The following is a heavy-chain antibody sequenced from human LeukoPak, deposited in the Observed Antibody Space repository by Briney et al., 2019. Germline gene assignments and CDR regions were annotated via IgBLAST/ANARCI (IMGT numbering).Heavy chain of an antibody. Sequence: GGSLRLSCAASGFTVSSNYMSWVRQAPGKGLEWVSVIYSGGSTYYADSVKGRFTISRDNSRNTLYLQMNSLRAEDTAVYYCAKVPLRTGLKYFDYWGQGTLVTVSS. CDR1: GFTVSSNY. CDR3: AKVPLRTGLKYFDY. J-gene: IGHJ4*02. D-gene: IGHD3/OR15-3a*01. V-gene: IGHV3-53*01. CDR2: IYSGGST.